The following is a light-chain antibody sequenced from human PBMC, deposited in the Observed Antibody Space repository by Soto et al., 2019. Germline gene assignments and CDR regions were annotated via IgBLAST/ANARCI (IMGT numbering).Light chain of an antibody. CDR2: DVN. CDR3: SSCTSSNTYVL. Sequence: QSVLTQPASVSGSPGQSITISCTGTSSDVGGYDYVSWYQHHPGKAPKLMIYDVNNRPSGVSNRFSGSKSGNTASLTISGLHAEDEADYYCSSCTSSNTYVLFGGGTKLTVL. V-gene: IGLV2-14*03. J-gene: IGLJ2*01. CDR1: SSDVGGYDY.